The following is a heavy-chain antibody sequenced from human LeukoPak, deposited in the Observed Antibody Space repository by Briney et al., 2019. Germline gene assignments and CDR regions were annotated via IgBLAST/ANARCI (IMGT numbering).Heavy chain of an antibody. CDR1: GGSISSYY. CDR3: ARRSSGWYDDAFDI. V-gene: IGHV4-59*01. J-gene: IGHJ3*02. CDR2: IYYSGST. Sequence: SETLSLTCTVSGGSISSYYWSWIRQPPGKGLEWIGYIYYSGSTNYSPSLKSRVTISVDTSKNQFSLKLSSVTAADTAVYYCARRSSGWYDDAFDIWGQGTMVTVSS. D-gene: IGHD6-19*01.